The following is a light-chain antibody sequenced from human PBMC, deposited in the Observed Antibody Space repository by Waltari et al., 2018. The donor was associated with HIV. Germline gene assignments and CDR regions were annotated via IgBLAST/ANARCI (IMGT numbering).Light chain of an antibody. CDR1: RSNIGAGYF. CDR3: QSYDSSLRASV. J-gene: IGLJ2*01. CDR2: SDI. V-gene: IGLV1-40*01. Sequence: QSALTQPPSVSGAPGQRVTISCTGNRSNIGAGYFVHWYQHLPGTAPKLLVYSDIKRPSWVPDRLSGSESGTSASLVITGLQAEDEADYYCQSYDSSLRASVFGGGTKLTVL.